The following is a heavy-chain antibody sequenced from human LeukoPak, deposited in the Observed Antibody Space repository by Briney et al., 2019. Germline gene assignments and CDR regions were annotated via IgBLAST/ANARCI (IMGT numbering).Heavy chain of an antibody. CDR1: GFSFSDYT. CDR2: ISSSSSYI. V-gene: IGHV3-21*01. CDR3: AKDSPSRTATTEIPVDY. J-gene: IGHJ4*02. Sequence: PGGSLRLSCAASGFSFSDYTMNWVRQAPGKGLEWVSSISSSSSYIYFANSVRGRFTIYRDNAKNSPYLQMNSLRVEDTAVYYCAKDSPSRTATTEIPVDYWGQGTLVTVSS. D-gene: IGHD1/OR15-1a*01.